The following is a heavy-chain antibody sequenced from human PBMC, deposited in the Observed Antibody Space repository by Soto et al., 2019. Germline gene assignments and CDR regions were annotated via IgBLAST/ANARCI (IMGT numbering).Heavy chain of an antibody. CDR2: IYYSGNT. D-gene: IGHD1-26*01. J-gene: IGHJ4*02. V-gene: IGHV4-30-4*01. Sequence: QVQLQESGPGLVKPSQTMSITCTVSGGSINSDDYYWSWIRQPPGKGLEWIGYIYYSGNTYYNPSLKSRLTISLDTSKNQFSLNLTSVTAADTALYYCARGDIVAAGEPYFAYWGQGTLVTVSS. CDR3: ARGDIVAAGEPYFAY. CDR1: GGSINSDDYY.